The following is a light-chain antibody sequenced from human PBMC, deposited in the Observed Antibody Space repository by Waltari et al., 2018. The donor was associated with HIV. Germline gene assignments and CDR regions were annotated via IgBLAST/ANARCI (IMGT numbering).Light chain of an antibody. CDR3: QSADSSGTWV. Sequence: SYELTQPPSVSVSPGKTARLTCSGDALPKQYAYWYHQKPGQAPVLGIYKDTERPSGIPERFSGSSSGTTVTLTISGVQAEDEADYYCQSADSSGTWVFGGGTKLTVL. J-gene: IGLJ3*02. CDR1: ALPKQY. V-gene: IGLV3-25*03. CDR2: KDT.